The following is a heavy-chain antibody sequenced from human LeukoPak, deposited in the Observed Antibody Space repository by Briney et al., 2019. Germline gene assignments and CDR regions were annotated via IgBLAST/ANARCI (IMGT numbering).Heavy chain of an antibody. D-gene: IGHD3-9*01. V-gene: IGHV1-8*01. CDR2: MNPNSGNT. Sequence: SVKVSCKASGYTFTSYDINWVRQATGQGVEWMGWMNPNSGNTGYAQKFQGRVTMTRNTSISTAYMKLSSLRSEDTAVYYCARDPDYDILTDAFDIWGQGTMVTVSS. CDR1: GYTFTSYD. CDR3: ARDPDYDILTDAFDI. J-gene: IGHJ3*02.